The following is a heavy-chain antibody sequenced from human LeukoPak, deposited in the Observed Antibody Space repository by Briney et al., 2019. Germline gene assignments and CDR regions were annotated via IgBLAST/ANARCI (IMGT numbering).Heavy chain of an antibody. V-gene: IGHV3-23*01. CDR1: GFTFTSYA. Sequence: GRSLRLSCAASGFTFTSYAMSWVRQAPGKGLEWVSAISPSGGSTYYPDSVKGRFTISRDNSKNTLYLQVNSLRAEDTAVYFCAKEPTSRGSGRGYFDLWGRGTLVTVPS. CDR2: ISPSGGST. D-gene: IGHD6-19*01. J-gene: IGHJ2*01. CDR3: AKEPTSRGSGRGYFDL.